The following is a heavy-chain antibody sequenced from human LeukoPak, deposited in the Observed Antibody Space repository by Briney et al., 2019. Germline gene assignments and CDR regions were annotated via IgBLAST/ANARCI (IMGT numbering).Heavy chain of an antibody. J-gene: IGHJ3*02. Sequence: GGSLRLSCAASGFTFSSYWMHWVRQAPGKGLVWVSRINSDGGRISYADSVKGRFTISRDNAKNTLYLQMNSLRVEDTAMYYCARQSAGGDDIWGQGTLVTVSS. CDR3: ARQSAGGDDI. V-gene: IGHV3-74*01. CDR2: INSDGGRI. D-gene: IGHD3-16*01. CDR1: GFTFSSYW.